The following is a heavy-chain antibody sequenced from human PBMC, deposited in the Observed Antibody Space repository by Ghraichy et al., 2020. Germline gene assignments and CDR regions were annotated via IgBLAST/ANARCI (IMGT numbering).Heavy chain of an antibody. V-gene: IGHV1-69*13. CDR1: GGTFSSYA. D-gene: IGHD3-10*01. CDR2: IIPIFGTA. CDR3: ARDRDRTPRELWFGEFRMFSP. Sequence: SVKVSCKASGGTFSSYAISWVRQAPGQGLEWMGRIIPIFGTANYAQKFQGRVTITADESTSTAYMELSSLRSEDTAVYYCARDRDRTPRELWFGEFRMFSPWGQGTLVTVSS. J-gene: IGHJ5*02.